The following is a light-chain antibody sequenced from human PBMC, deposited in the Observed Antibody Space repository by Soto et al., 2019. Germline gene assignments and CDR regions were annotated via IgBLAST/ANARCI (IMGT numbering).Light chain of an antibody. CDR3: QAFDSSLSGSV. V-gene: IGLV1-40*01. CDR1: SSNLGAGYD. J-gene: IGLJ2*01. Sequence: QSVLTQPPSVSGAPGQRVTISCTGSSSNLGAGYDVHWHQHLPGTAPKLVMYGNSNRPSGVPDRFSGSKSGTSASLAITGLQAEDEADYYCQAFDSSLSGSVFGGGTQLTVL. CDR2: GNS.